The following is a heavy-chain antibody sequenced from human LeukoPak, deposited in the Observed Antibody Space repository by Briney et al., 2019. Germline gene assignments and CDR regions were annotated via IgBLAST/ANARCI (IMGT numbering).Heavy chain of an antibody. J-gene: IGHJ4*02. D-gene: IGHD6-19*01. CDR1: GGSISSGGYY. CDR3: ARGDSSGWYYFDY. V-gene: IGHV4-31*03. CDR2: IYYSGST. Sequence: SQTLSLTSTVSGGSISSGGYYWSWIRQHPGKGLEWIGYIYYSGSTYYNPSLKSRVTISVDTSKNQFSLKLSSVTAADTAVYYCARGDSSGWYYFDYWGQGTLVTVSS.